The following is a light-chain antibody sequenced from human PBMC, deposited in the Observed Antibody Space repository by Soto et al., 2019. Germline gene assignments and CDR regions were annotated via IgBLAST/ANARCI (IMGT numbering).Light chain of an antibody. Sequence: DIQMTQSPSSLSASVRDRVTITCRASQTISTYLNWYQQKPGKAPKLLIYLASSLQGGVPSRFSGRGSGTDFTLTISSLQPEDFATYYCQQSYTTPLTFGGGTKVEIK. CDR1: QTISTY. J-gene: IGKJ4*01. CDR3: QQSYTTPLT. CDR2: LAS. V-gene: IGKV1-39*01.